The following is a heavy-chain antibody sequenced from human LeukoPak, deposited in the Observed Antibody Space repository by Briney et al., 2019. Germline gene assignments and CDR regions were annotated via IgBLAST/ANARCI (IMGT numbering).Heavy chain of an antibody. D-gene: IGHD3-10*01. J-gene: IGHJ6*04. CDR3: ARCPWFGELPHPAYGMDV. CDR1: GFTFSSYW. CDR2: IKQDGSEK. Sequence: GGSLRLSCAASGFTFSSYWMSWVRQAPGKGLEWVANIKQDGSEKYYVDSVKGRFTISRDNAKNSLYLQMTSLRAEDTAVYYCARCPWFGELPHPAYGMDVWGKGTTVTVSS. V-gene: IGHV3-7*03.